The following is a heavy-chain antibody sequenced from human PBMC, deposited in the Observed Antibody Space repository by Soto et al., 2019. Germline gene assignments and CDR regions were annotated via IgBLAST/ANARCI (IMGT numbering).Heavy chain of an antibody. Sequence: QVQLVQSGAEVKKPGAAVKVSCKASGYTFIRNAIHWLRQAPGQSLEWMGWINAGNGNTKYSPKFQGRVTITRDTSASTAYMELSSLRSEDTAIYYCASRELGVAVAGLNYGGQGTLVTVSS. CDR3: ASRELGVAVAGLNY. CDR1: GYTFIRNA. V-gene: IGHV1-3*01. J-gene: IGHJ4*02. CDR2: INAGNGNT. D-gene: IGHD6-19*01.